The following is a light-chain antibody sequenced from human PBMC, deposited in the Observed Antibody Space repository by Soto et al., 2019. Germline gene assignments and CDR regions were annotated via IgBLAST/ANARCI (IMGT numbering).Light chain of an antibody. CDR2: GNI. CDR3: QSYDGTLSGVV. CDR1: SSNIGAGYD. J-gene: IGLJ3*02. V-gene: IGLV1-40*01. Sequence: QLVLTQPPSVSGARGQRVTISCTGSSSNIGAGYDVHWYQQLPGTAPKLLIYGNINRPSGLPDRFSGSKSGTSASLVITGLQAEDEADYYCQSYDGTLSGVVFGGGTKFTVL.